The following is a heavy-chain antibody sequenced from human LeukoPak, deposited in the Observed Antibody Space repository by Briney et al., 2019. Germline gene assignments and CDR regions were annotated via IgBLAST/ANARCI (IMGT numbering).Heavy chain of an antibody. CDR3: ARDLTYYYDSSGYYGLGY. CDR2: MNPNSGAT. J-gene: IGHJ4*02. D-gene: IGHD3-22*01. V-gene: IGHV1-8*01. CDR1: GYTFTSYD. Sequence: ASVKVSCKASGYTFTSYDFNWLRQATGQGPEWMGWMNPNSGATGYAQKFQGRVTITRDTSASTAYMELSSLRSEDTAVYYCARDLTYYYDSSGYYGLGYWGQGTLVTVSS.